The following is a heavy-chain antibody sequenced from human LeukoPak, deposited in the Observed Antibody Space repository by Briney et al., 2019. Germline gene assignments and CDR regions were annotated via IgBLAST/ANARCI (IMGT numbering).Heavy chain of an antibody. Sequence: QAGGSLRLSCAASGFTFSSYAMSWVRQAPGKGLEWVSAISGSGGSTYYADSVKGRFTISRDNSKNTLYLQMNSLRAEDTAVYYCAKGSESYYYGSGTENGFDPWGQGTLVTVSS. CDR2: ISGSGGST. CDR1: GFTFSSYA. J-gene: IGHJ5*02. V-gene: IGHV3-23*01. CDR3: AKGSESYYYGSGTENGFDP. D-gene: IGHD3-10*01.